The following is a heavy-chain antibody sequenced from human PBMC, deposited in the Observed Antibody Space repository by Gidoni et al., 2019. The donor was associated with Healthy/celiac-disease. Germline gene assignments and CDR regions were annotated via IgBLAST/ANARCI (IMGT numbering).Heavy chain of an antibody. Sequence: QVQLVQSGAEVKKPGASVKVSCKASGYHFTSYDINWVRQATGQGLEWMGWMNPNSGNTGYAQKFQGRVTMTRNTSISTAYMELSSLRSEDTAVYYCARGIVVPVEAWFDPWGQGTLVTVSS. CDR1: GYHFTSYD. J-gene: IGHJ5*02. CDR3: ARGIVVPVEAWFDP. D-gene: IGHD2-2*01. V-gene: IGHV1-8*01. CDR2: MNPNSGNT.